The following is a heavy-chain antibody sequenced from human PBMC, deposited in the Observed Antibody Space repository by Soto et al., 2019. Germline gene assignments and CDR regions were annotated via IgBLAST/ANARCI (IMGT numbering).Heavy chain of an antibody. CDR1: GYTFNFYG. V-gene: IGHV1-18*01. CDR3: ARSGVSSGHESPDFDS. J-gene: IGHJ4*02. D-gene: IGHD6-25*01. CDR2: ISGFNGNT. Sequence: ASVKVSCKASGYTFNFYGITWVRQAPGQGLEWMGWISGFNGNTNYAADLQGRVTMTTDTSTSTAYMELRGLRSDDTAVYYCARSGVSSGHESPDFDSWGRGTLVTVSS.